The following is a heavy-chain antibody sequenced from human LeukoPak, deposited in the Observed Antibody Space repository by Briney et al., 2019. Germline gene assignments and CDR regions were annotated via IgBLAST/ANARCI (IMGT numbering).Heavy chain of an antibody. CDR2: ISSNGGST. J-gene: IGHJ4*02. V-gene: IGHV3-64D*06. CDR1: RCTFSSYA. Sequence: PGGSLRLSCSASRCTFSSYAMHWVSQAPGKGLEYVSAISSNGGSTYYADSVKGRFTISRDNSKNTLYLQMSSLRAEDTAVYYCVKGQYYGSGSKNHMDYWGQGALVTVSS. D-gene: IGHD3-10*01. CDR3: VKGQYYGSGSKNHMDY.